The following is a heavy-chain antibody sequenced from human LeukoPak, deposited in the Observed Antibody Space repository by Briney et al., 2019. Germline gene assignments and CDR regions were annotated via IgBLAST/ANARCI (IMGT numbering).Heavy chain of an antibody. CDR3: ARHLSGYSREFDY. CDR2: IYYSGST. D-gene: IGHD3-22*01. CDR1: GGSISSYY. J-gene: IGHJ4*02. V-gene: IGHV4-59*08. Sequence: SETLSLTCTVSGGSISSYYWSWIRQPPGKGLEWIGYIYYSGSTNYNPSLKSRVTISVDTSKDQFSLKLSSVTAADTAVYYCARHLSGYSREFDYWGQGTLVTVSS.